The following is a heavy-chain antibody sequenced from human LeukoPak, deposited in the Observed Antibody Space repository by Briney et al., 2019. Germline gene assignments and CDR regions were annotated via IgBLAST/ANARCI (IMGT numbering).Heavy chain of an antibody. J-gene: IGHJ6*02. CDR3: ANDHSSGWWNGMDV. Sequence: GGSLRLSCAASGFTVSSNEMSWVRQAPGKGLEWVSSISGGSTYYADSRKGRFTISRDNSKNTLHLQMNSLRAEDTAVYYCANDHSSGWWNGMDVWGQGTTVTVSS. V-gene: IGHV3-38-3*01. CDR1: GFTVSSNE. D-gene: IGHD6-19*01. CDR2: ISGGST.